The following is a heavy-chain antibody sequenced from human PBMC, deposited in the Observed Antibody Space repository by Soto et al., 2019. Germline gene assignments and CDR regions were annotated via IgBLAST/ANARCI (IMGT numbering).Heavy chain of an antibody. D-gene: IGHD3-10*01. J-gene: IGHJ4*02. Sequence: EVQLVESGGGLVQPGGSLRLSCTASGFDFSNYWMHWVRQGPGKGLLWVSYINSDGSTTNYADPVKGRFTIFRDNPKNMVSMEIYSLRPEDTAVYLWGSDRSYSVYYWALGALFTVSS. CDR2: INSDGSTT. V-gene: IGHV3-74*01. CDR1: GFDFSNYW. CDR3: GSDRSYSVYY.